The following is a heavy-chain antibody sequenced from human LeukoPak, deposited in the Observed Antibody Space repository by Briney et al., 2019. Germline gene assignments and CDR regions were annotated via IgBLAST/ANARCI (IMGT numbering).Heavy chain of an antibody. V-gene: IGHV4-34*01. D-gene: IGHD3-16*02. CDR3: ARLYVWGSYRFDY. Sequence: SETLSLTCTVSGGSISSYYWSWIRQPPGKGLDWIGEINDSGSTNYNPSLKSGVTISIDKSKNQFSLKLSSVTAADTAVYYCARLYVWGSYRFDYWGQGTLVTVSS. J-gene: IGHJ4*02. CDR1: GGSISSYY. CDR2: INDSGST.